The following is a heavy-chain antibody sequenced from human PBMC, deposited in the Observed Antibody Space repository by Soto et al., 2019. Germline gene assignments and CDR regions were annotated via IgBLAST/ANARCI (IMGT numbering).Heavy chain of an antibody. V-gene: IGHV1-69*13. J-gene: IGHJ4*02. D-gene: IGHD4-17*01. CDR2: IIPKFGTT. Sequence: SVKVSCKASGGTFSTYGINWVRLAPGQGLEWMGWIIPKFGTTKNAQKLQGRVTLTADESTNTAYMELKYLRSEDTAVYFCAREVDPYYGGNSLSLDYWGQGTLVTVSS. CDR1: GGTFSTYG. CDR3: AREVDPYYGGNSLSLDY.